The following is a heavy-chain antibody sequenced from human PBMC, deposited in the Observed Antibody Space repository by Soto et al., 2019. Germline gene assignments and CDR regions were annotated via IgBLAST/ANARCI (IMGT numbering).Heavy chain of an antibody. J-gene: IGHJ5*02. Sequence: PSETLSLTCTVSGYAISSGFYWAWLRPPPGKRQEWIGHIYHTGTTYYNPSLKSRVTMSVDTTKNHFSLRLSSVTAADTAVFYCARFRSVGMSGSTGDAWGQGTLVTVSS. CDR3: ARFRSVGMSGSTGDA. CDR2: IYHTGTT. CDR1: GYAISSGFY. D-gene: IGHD3-10*01. V-gene: IGHV4-38-2*02.